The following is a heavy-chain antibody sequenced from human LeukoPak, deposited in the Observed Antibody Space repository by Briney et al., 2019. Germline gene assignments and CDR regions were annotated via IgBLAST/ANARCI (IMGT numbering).Heavy chain of an antibody. CDR1: GFTFSAYY. V-gene: IGHV3-11*04. CDR3: ARVDGVFDH. D-gene: IGHD2-8*01. J-gene: IGHJ4*02. CDR2: ISESGTSV. Sequence: PGGSLRLSCAASGFTFSAYYMGWIRQAPGKGLEWISYISESGTSVYYADSVKGRFTVSRDNTRNSPYLQMDGLRSEDTALYYCARVDGVFDHWGQGTLVTVSA.